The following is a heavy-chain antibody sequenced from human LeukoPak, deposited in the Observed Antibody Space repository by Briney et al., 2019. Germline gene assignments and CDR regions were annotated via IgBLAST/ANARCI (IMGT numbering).Heavy chain of an antibody. Sequence: SETLSLTCTVSGGSISTYYWSWIRQPPGKGLEWIGYIYYSGSTNYNPSLQSRVTISVDTSKNQFSLRLSSVTAADTAVYYCARENSYYDSSGYYYGSGYFDYWGQGTLVSVSS. CDR1: GGSISTYY. CDR2: IYYSGST. V-gene: IGHV4-59*01. J-gene: IGHJ4*02. D-gene: IGHD3-22*01. CDR3: ARENSYYDSSGYYYGSGYFDY.